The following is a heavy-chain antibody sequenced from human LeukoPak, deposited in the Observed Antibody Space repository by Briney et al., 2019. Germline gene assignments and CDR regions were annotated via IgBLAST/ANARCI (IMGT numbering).Heavy chain of an antibody. J-gene: IGHJ6*03. CDR2: ISSSSSTI. CDR3: AKDGTISHSLYYMDV. CDR1: GFTFSSYS. Sequence: GGSLRLSCAASGFTFSSYSMNWVRQAPGKGLEWVSYISSSSSTIYYADSVKGRFTISRDNAKNSLYLQMNSLRAEDTAVYYCAKDGTISHSLYYMDVWGKGTTVTISS. V-gene: IGHV3-48*01. D-gene: IGHD3-9*01.